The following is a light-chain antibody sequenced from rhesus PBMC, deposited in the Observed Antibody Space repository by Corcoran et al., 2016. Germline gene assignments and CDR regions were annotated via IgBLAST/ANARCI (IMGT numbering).Light chain of an antibody. Sequence: DIQMSQSPSSLSASVGDRVTITCRASQGMNSYLNWYQQKPGKAPKLLIYYANSLPSGVPSRFSGSGSGAEFTLTIRCLQPGGFATSYCPRGNSYPLTFGGGTKVALK. CDR3: PRGNSYPLT. CDR2: YAN. V-gene: IGKV1-32*02. J-gene: IGKJ4*01. CDR1: QGMNSY.